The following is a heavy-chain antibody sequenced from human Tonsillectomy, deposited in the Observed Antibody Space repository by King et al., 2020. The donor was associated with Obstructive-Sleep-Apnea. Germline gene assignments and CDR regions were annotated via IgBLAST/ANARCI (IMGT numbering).Heavy chain of an antibody. CDR3: ARDPTHTVTADYFDY. V-gene: IGHV3-48*04. D-gene: IGHD4-17*01. CDR1: GFTFSSYS. CDR2: ISSSSSTI. J-gene: IGHJ4*02. Sequence: VQLGESGGGLVQPGGSLRLSCAASGFTFSSYSMNWVRLAPGKGLEWVSYISSSSSTIYYADSGKGRFIIFGDNAKNALYLQLNSLRAEDTAVYYCARDPTHTVTADYFDYWGQGTLVTVSS.